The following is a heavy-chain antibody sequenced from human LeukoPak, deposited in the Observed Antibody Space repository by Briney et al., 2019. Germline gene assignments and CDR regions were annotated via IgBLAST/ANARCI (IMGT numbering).Heavy chain of an antibody. CDR2: ISYDGSNK. V-gene: IGHV3-30*04. CDR3: ARDIAVAGGFGY. J-gene: IGHJ4*02. D-gene: IGHD6-19*01. Sequence: PGGSLRLSCAASGFTFSSYAMHWVRQAPGKGLEWVAVISYDGSNKYYADSVKGRFTISRDNSKNTLYLQMNSLRAEDTAVYYCARDIAVAGGFGYWGQGTLVTVSS. CDR1: GFTFSSYA.